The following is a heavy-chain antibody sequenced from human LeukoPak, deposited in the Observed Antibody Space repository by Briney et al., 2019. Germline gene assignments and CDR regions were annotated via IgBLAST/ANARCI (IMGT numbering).Heavy chain of an antibody. V-gene: IGHV3-9*01. CDR2: ISWNSGSI. Sequence: GRSLRPSCAASGFTFDDYAMHWVRQAPGKGLEWVSGISWNSGSIGYADSVKGRFTISRDNAKNSLYLQMNSLRAEDTALYYCAKDLYRGFWSGYWDAFDIWGQGTMVTVSS. D-gene: IGHD3-3*01. CDR1: GFTFDDYA. J-gene: IGHJ3*02. CDR3: AKDLYRGFWSGYWDAFDI.